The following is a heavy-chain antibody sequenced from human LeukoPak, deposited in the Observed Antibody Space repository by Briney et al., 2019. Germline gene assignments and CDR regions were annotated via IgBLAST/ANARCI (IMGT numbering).Heavy chain of an antibody. Sequence: GGSLRLSCAASGFSLRDHYMSWIRQVPGKGPEWVSYISTTGDTIFYADSVKGRFTISRDNAQNSLYLQMNSLRADDTAVYYCARDFYDILTGVSDYWGQGTLVTVSS. CDR2: ISTTGDTI. V-gene: IGHV3-11*01. CDR1: GFSLRDHY. D-gene: IGHD3-9*01. J-gene: IGHJ4*02. CDR3: ARDFYDILTGVSDY.